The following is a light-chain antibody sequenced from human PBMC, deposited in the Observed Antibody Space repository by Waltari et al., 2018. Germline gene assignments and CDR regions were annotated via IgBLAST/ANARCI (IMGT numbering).Light chain of an antibody. V-gene: IGLV2-14*03. CDR2: ELR. Sequence: QSALTQPASVSGPPGQSITISCTGTSRDVGGYNYVSWFQQPPGKAPKLLIYELRNRPLGVSERFSGSKSANTASLTISGLQSEDEAYYYCSSYSGSSTLILFGGGTKVTVL. CDR1: SRDVGGYNY. CDR3: SSYSGSSTLIL. J-gene: IGLJ2*01.